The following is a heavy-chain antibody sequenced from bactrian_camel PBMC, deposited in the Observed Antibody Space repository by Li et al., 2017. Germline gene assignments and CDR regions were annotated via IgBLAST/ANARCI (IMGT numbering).Heavy chain of an antibody. CDR1: GFTFSNYA. V-gene: IGHV3S40*01. Sequence: QLVESGGGLVQPGGSLTLSCATSGFTFSNYAMSWVRQAPGKGLEWVSGINSDGGTTYYVDSVKGRFTISRDNAKNTVYLRMNSLKSEDTGRYYCVTAGEGYWGQGTQVTVS. J-gene: IGHJ4*01. CDR2: INSDGGTT. D-gene: IGHD1*01. CDR3: VTAGEGY.